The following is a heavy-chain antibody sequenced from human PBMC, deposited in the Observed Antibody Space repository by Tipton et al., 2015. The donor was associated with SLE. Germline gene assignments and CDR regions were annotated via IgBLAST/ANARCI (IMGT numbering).Heavy chain of an antibody. CDR3: TRDPLPPTWFDP. CDR2: IRSKAYGGTT. CDR1: GFTFDNYA. D-gene: IGHD1-14*01. Sequence: SLRLSCSASGFTFDNYAMSWFRQAPGKGLEWVGFIRSKAYGGTTEYAASVKGRFTISRDDSKSIAYLQMKSLKTEDTAVYYCTRDPLPPTWFDPWGQGTLVTVSS. J-gene: IGHJ5*02. V-gene: IGHV3-49*03.